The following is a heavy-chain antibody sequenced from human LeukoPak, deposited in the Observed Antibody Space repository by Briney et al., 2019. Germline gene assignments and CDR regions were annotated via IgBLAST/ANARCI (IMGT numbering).Heavy chain of an antibody. V-gene: IGHV3-9*01. J-gene: IGHJ3*02. CDR1: GFTFDDYA. CDR2: ISWNSGSI. Sequence: GRSLRLSCAASGFTFDDYAMHWVRQAPGKGLEWVSGISWNSGSIGYADSVKGRFTISRDNAKNSLYLQMNSLRAEDTALYYCTMIDSGSLNWFAFDIWGQGTMVTVSS. CDR3: TMIDSGSLNWFAFDI. D-gene: IGHD1-26*01.